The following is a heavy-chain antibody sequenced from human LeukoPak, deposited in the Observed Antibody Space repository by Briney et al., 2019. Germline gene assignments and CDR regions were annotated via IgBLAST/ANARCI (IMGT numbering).Heavy chain of an antibody. V-gene: IGHV4-39*03. J-gene: IGHJ5*02. CDR1: GGSISSTTYY. CDR3: XXXXXXXXXGSCXSXXXXXXP. CDR2: IYYSGST. Sequence: SETLSLTCTVSGGSISSTTYYWGWIRQPPGKGLEWIGSIYYSGSTYYNPSLKSRVTISVNTSKNQFSLKLSSVTAADAAVYYXXXXXXXXXXGSCXSXXXXXXPWGQGTLVTVSS. D-gene: IGHD2-15*01.